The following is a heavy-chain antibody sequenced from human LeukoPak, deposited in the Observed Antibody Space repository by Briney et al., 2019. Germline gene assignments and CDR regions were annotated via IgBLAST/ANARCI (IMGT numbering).Heavy chain of an antibody. V-gene: IGHV3-21*01. Sequence: GGSLRLSCAASGFTFSTYGMHWVRQAPGKGLEWVSSISSSTSYIYYADSMKGRFTISRDNAKNSLDLQMNSLRAEDTAVYYCARDTLGEGEDANYAVYYFDYWGQGTPVTVSS. CDR2: ISSSTSYI. CDR3: ARDTLGEGEDANYAVYYFDY. J-gene: IGHJ4*02. CDR1: GFTFSTYG. D-gene: IGHD3-10*01.